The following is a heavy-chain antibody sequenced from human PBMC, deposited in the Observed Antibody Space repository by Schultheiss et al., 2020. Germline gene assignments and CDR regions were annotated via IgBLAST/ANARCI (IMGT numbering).Heavy chain of an antibody. CDR3: TTDPTRGVARDY. Sequence: GGSLRLSCAASGFTFSNAWMSWVRQAPGKGLEWVGRIKSKTDGGTTDYAAPVKGRFTISRDDSKNTLYLQMNSLKTEDTAVYYCTTDPTRGVARDYWGQGTLVTVSS. CDR1: GFTFSNAW. D-gene: IGHD3-10*01. J-gene: IGHJ4*02. V-gene: IGHV3-15*01. CDR2: IKSKTDGGTT.